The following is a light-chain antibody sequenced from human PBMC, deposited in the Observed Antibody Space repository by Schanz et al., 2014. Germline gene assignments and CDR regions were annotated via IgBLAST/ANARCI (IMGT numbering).Light chain of an antibody. CDR1: QSVSSY. Sequence: EIVLTQSPGTLSLSPGERATLSCRASQSVSSYLAWYQQKPGQSPRLLIYAASSRATGIPDRFSGSGSGTDFTLTISRLEPEDFAVYYCQQYGGSPPGYIFGQGTKLEIK. J-gene: IGKJ2*01. CDR3: QQYGGSPPGYI. CDR2: AAS. V-gene: IGKV3-20*01.